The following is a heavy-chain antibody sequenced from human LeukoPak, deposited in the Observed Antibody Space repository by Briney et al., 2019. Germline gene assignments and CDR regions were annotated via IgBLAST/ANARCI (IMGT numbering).Heavy chain of an antibody. Sequence: SETLSLTCTVSGHSISSGYYWGWLRQPPGKGLEWIGSTYHSGSTYYEPSLKSRVTISADTSKNQFFLKLSSVTAADTAVYYCARYGDYYVHSKKFEYWGQGTLVTVSS. CDR1: GHSISSGYY. CDR3: ARYGDYYVHSKKFEY. J-gene: IGHJ4*02. CDR2: TYHSGST. V-gene: IGHV4-38-2*02. D-gene: IGHD4-17*01.